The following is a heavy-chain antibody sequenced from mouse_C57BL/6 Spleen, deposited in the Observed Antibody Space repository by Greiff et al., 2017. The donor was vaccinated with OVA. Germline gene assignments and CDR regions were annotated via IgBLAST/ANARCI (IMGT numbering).Heavy chain of an antibody. D-gene: IGHD1-1*01. CDR1: GYSITSGYY. J-gene: IGHJ4*01. CDR3: AREVVAHYYAMDY. V-gene: IGHV3-6*01. Sequence: DVHLVESGPGLVKPSQSLSLTCSVTGYSITSGYYWNWIRQFPGNKLEWMGYISYDGSNNYNPSLKNRISITRDTSKNQFFLKLNSVTTEDTATYYCAREVVAHYYAMDYWGQGTSVTVSS. CDR2: ISYDGSN.